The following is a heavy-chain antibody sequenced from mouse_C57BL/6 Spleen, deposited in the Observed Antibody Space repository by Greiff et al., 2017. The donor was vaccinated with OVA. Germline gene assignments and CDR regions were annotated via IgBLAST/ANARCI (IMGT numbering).Heavy chain of an antibody. V-gene: IGHV1-19*01. D-gene: IGHD1-3*01. J-gene: IGHJ4*01. CDR1: GYTFTDYY. CDR3: AREGGVGNAMDY. Sequence: EVQLQESGPVLVKPGASVKMSCKASGYTFTDYYMNWVKQSPGKSLEWIGVINPYNGGTSYNQTFKGKATLTVDKSSSTAYMELNSLTSEDYAVYYCAREGGVGNAMDYWGQGTSVTVSS. CDR2: INPYNGGT.